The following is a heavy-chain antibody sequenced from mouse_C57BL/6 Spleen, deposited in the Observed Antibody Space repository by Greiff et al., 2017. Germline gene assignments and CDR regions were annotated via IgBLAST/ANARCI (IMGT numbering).Heavy chain of an antibody. D-gene: IGHD2-5*01. Sequence: VQLQQSGPELVKPGASVKMSCKASGYTFTDYNMHWVKQSHGKSLEWIGYINPNNGGTSYNQKFKGKATLTVNKSSSTAYMELRSLTSEDSAVYYGASGSNYVFDCWGQGTTLTVSS. J-gene: IGHJ2*01. CDR3: ASGSNYVFDC. CDR2: INPNNGGT. CDR1: GYTFTDYN. V-gene: IGHV1-22*01.